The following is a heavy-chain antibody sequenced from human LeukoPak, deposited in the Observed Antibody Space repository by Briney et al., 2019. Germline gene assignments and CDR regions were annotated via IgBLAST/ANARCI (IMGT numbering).Heavy chain of an antibody. CDR1: GYSISSGYY. V-gene: IGHV4-38-2*02. CDR3: ARVKEMATITRAFDI. J-gene: IGHJ3*02. Sequence: SETLSLTCTVSGYSISSGYYWGWIRQPPGKGLEWIGSIYHSGSTYYNPSLKSRVTISVDTSKNQFSLKLSSVTAADTAVYYCARVKEMATITRAFDIWGQGTMATVSS. CDR2: IYHSGST. D-gene: IGHD5-24*01.